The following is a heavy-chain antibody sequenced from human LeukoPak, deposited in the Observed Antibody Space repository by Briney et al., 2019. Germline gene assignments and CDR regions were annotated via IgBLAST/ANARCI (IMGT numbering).Heavy chain of an antibody. D-gene: IGHD6-6*01. CDR1: GGTFSSYA. V-gene: IGHV1-69*13. CDR2: IIPIFGTA. CDR3: ARDPLYSSSPRGPSY. J-gene: IGHJ4*02. Sequence: SVKVSCKASGGTFSSYAISLVRQAPGQGLEWMGGIIPIFGTANYAQKFQGRVTITADESTSTAYMELSSPRSEDTAVYYCARDPLYSSSPRGPSYWGQGTLVTVSS.